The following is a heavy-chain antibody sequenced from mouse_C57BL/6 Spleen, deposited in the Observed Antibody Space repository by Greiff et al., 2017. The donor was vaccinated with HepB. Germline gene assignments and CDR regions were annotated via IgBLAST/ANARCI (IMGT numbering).Heavy chain of an antibody. J-gene: IGHJ2*01. CDR1: GYTFTSYW. Sequence: VQLQQPGAELVMPGASVKLSCKASGYTFTSYWMHWVKQRPGQGLEWIGEIDPSDSYTNYNQKFKGKSTLTVDKSSSTAYMQLSSLTSEDSAVYYCARGGGSSFFDYWGQGTTLTVSS. CDR3: ARGGGSSFFDY. D-gene: IGHD1-1*01. V-gene: IGHV1-69*01. CDR2: IDPSDSYT.